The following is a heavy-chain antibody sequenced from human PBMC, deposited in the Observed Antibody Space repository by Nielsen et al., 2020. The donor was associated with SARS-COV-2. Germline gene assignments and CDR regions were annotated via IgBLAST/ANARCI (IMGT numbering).Heavy chain of an antibody. CDR1: RYSFASYS. Sequence: ASVEVSCKASRYSFASYSMHWVRQAPGQRLEWMGWINAGNGNTRYSQKFQGRVTITRDTSVSTAYMELSSLRSEDTAVYYCARHLRGYIDYWGQGTLVTVSS. V-gene: IGHV1-3*01. J-gene: IGHJ4*02. CDR2: INAGNGNT. CDR3: ARHLRGYIDY.